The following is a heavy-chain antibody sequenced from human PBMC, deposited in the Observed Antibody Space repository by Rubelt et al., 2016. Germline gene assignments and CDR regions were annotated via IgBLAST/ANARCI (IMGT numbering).Heavy chain of an antibody. D-gene: IGHD1-26*01. CDR1: GYTLTELS. CDR2: ISAYNGNT. Sequence: QVQLVQSGAEVKKPGASVKVSCKVSGYTLTELSMHWVRQAPGKGLEWMGWISAYNGNTNYAQKLQGRVTMTTDTSTSTAYMELRSLRSDDTAVYYCARAGIVGATDDYWGQGTLVTVSS. CDR3: ARAGIVGATDDY. J-gene: IGHJ4*02. V-gene: IGHV1-18*01.